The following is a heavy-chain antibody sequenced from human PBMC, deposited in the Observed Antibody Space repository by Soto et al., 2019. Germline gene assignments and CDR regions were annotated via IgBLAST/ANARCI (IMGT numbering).Heavy chain of an antibody. Sequence: PSETLSLTCPVSGASISRYCWSWIRQSPGKGLEWIGYLYNTGSTIYNPSLKSRVTISVDTSKNQFSLQMNSLKTEDTAVYYCTRGRVQTGAGYIYGMDVWGQGTTVTVSS. CDR2: LYNTGST. CDR1: GASISRYC. V-gene: IGHV4-59*12. J-gene: IGHJ6*02. CDR3: TRGRVQTGAGYIYGMDV. D-gene: IGHD3-9*01.